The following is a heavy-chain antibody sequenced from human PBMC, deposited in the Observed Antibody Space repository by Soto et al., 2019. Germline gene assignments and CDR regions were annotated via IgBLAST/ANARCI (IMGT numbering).Heavy chain of an antibody. Sequence: EMQLVESGGDLVQPGGSLRLSCAASGFIFSNSWMHWVRQAPGKGLEWVANINKDGSEKHYSDSVNSRFTISRDNARNSLYLQMNGLKAEDTAVYYCARDGDYFSHGVCSDRLDPWGQGTLVTVSS. D-gene: IGHD2-8*01. CDR1: GFIFSNSW. CDR3: ARDGDYFSHGVCSDRLDP. V-gene: IGHV3-7*05. CDR2: INKDGSEK. J-gene: IGHJ5*02.